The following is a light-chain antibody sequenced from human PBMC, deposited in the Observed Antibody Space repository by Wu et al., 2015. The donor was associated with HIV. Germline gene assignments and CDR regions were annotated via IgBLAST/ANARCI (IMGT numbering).Light chain of an antibody. J-gene: IGKJ1*01. CDR3: LQDYNYPRT. CDR2: DAS. V-gene: IGKV1-6*01. Sequence: GDRVXITCRASQGIRNDLGWYQQKPGKAPKLLIYDASNLQSGVPSRFSGSGYGTDFTLTISSLQPEDFATYFCLQDYNYPRTFGQGTKVEV. CDR1: QGIRND.